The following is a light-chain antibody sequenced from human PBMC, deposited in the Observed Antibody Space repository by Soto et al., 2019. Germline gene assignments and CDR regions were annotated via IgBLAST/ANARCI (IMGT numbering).Light chain of an antibody. CDR2: EVS. J-gene: IGLJ1*01. CDR1: SSDVGGYNY. Sequence: QSVLTQPPSASGSPGQSVTICCTGTSSDVGGYNYVSWYQQHPGKAPKLMIYEVSKRPSGVPDRFSGSKSGNTASLTVSGLQAEDEADYYCRSYPRTNPSLLATGPKATVL. V-gene: IGLV2-8*01. CDR3: RSYPRTNPSL.